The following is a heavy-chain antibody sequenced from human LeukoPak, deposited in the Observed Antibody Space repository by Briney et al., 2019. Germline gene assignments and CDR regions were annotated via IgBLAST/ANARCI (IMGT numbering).Heavy chain of an antibody. J-gene: IGHJ5*02. Sequence: PGGSLRLSCAASGFTFSSYAMSWVRQAPGKGLEWVSAISGSGGSTYYADSVKGRFTISRDNSKNTLCLQMNSLRAEDTAVYYCARDLDGSGNYHWFDPWGQGTLVTVSS. CDR3: ARDLDGSGNYHWFDP. D-gene: IGHD3-10*01. V-gene: IGHV3-23*01. CDR2: ISGSGGST. CDR1: GFTFSSYA.